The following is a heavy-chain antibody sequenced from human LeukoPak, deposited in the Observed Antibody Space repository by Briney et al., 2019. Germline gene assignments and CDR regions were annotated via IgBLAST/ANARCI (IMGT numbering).Heavy chain of an antibody. CDR2: IYSGGST. D-gene: IGHD6-6*01. Sequence: PGGSLRLSCAASGFTVSSNYMSWVRQAPGKGLEWVSVIYSGGSTYYADSVKGRFTISRDNSKNTLYLQMNSLGAEDTAVYYCARLSAGSSGDYWGQGTLVTVSS. CDR3: ARLSAGSSGDY. CDR1: GFTVSSNY. V-gene: IGHV3-53*01. J-gene: IGHJ4*02.